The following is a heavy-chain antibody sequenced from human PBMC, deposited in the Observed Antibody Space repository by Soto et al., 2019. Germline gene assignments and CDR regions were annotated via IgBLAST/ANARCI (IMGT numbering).Heavy chain of an antibody. CDR3: ANLAEGYNGNWFLSCMDV. Sequence: PGGSLRLSCAASGFTFKNYAMSWVRQAPGKGLEWVSAISGSGGSTYYADSVKGRFTISRDNSKNTLYLQMNSLRAEDTAVYYFANLAEGYNGNWFLSCMDVWGKGPTVTVSS. CDR2: ISGSGGST. CDR1: GFTFKNYA. V-gene: IGHV3-23*01. J-gene: IGHJ6*04. D-gene: IGHD1-7*01.